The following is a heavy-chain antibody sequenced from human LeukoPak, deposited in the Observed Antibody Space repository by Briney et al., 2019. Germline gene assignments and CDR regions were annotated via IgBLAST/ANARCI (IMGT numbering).Heavy chain of an antibody. CDR2: INHSGST. Sequence: SETLSLTCAVYGGSFSGYYWSWIRQPPGKGLEWIGEINHSGSTNYNPSLKSRVTISVDTSKNQFSLKLSSVTAADTAVYYCARGRGYSYGYRASNFDYWGQGTLVTVSS. CDR3: ARGRGYSYGYRASNFDY. D-gene: IGHD5-18*01. CDR1: GGSFSGYY. V-gene: IGHV4-34*01. J-gene: IGHJ4*02.